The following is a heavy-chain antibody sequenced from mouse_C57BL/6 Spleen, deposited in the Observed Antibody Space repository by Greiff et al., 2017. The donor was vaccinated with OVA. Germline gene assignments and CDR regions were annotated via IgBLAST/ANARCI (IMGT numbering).Heavy chain of an antibody. J-gene: IGHJ3*01. V-gene: IGHV5-17*01. CDR2: ISSGSSTI. D-gene: IGHD3-2*02. Sequence: EVQGVESGGGLVKPGGSLKLSCAASGFTFSDYGMHWVRQAPEKGLEWVAYISSGSSTIYYADTVKGRFTISRDNAKNTLFLQMTSLRSEDTAMYYCARGAAQALPWFAYWGQGTLVTVSA. CDR3: ARGAAQALPWFAY. CDR1: GFTFSDYG.